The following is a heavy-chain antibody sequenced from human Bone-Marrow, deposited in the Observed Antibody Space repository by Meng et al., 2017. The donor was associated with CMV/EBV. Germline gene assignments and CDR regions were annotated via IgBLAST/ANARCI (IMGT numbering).Heavy chain of an antibody. D-gene: IGHD1-26*01. CDR1: GGSISSYY. Sequence: SETLSLTCTVSGGSISSYYWSWIRQPPGKGLEWIGEINHSGSTNYNPSLKSRVTISVDTSKNQFSLKLSSVTAADTAVYYCARGRRSGSYFFYYGMDVWGQGTTVTVSS. V-gene: IGHV4-34*01. CDR3: ARGRRSGSYFFYYGMDV. CDR2: INHSGST. J-gene: IGHJ6*02.